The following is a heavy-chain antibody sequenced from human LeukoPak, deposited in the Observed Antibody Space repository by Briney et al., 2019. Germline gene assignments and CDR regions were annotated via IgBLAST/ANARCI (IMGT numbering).Heavy chain of an antibody. V-gene: IGHV3-21*01. Sequence: GGSLRLSCAASGFTFSSYSMNWVGQAPGRSREWVTSISSSSSYIYYADSVKGRFTISRDNAQNSLYLRVYSLRAEDTAVYYCARGSIAVAGTYVYWGQGTLVTVSS. CDR3: ARGSIAVAGTYVY. J-gene: IGHJ4*02. CDR2: ISSSSSYI. CDR1: GFTFSSYS. D-gene: IGHD6-19*01.